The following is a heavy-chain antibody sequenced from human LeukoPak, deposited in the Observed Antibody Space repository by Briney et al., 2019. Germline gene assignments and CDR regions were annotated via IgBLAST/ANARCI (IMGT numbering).Heavy chain of an antibody. V-gene: IGHV4-59*08. D-gene: IGHD6-19*01. CDR1: GGSISRYY. Sequence: PSETLSLTCTVSGGSISRYYWSWIRQPPGKGLEWIGYKDYSGSTNYNRSLKSRVTISVDTSKNQFSLKLSSVTAADTAVYYCARPRSVAMAGGFDYWGQGTLVTVSS. CDR3: ARPRSVAMAGGFDY. CDR2: KDYSGST. J-gene: IGHJ4*02.